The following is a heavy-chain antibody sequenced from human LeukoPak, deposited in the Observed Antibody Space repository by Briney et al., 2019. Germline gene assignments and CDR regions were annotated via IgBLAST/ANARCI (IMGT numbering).Heavy chain of an antibody. V-gene: IGHV4-34*01. Sequence: SETLSLTCAVYGGSFSCYYWSWIRQPPGKGLEWIGEINHSGSTNYNPSLKSRVTISVDTSKNQFSLKLSSVTAADTAVYYCARDYHLDYWGQGTLVTVSS. J-gene: IGHJ4*02. CDR3: ARDYHLDY. CDR1: GGSFSCYY. CDR2: INHSGST. D-gene: IGHD3-3*01.